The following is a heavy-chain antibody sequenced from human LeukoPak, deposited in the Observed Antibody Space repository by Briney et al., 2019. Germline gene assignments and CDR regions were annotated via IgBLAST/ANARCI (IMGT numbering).Heavy chain of an antibody. CDR1: GLTFSSYA. J-gene: IGHJ5*02. Sequence: GSLRLSCAASGLTFSSYAMSWVRQAPGKGLEWIGEINHSGSTNYNPSLKSRVTISVDTSKNQFSLKLSSVTAADTAVYYCARGRKITMIVVTRTVGFDPWGQGTLVTVSS. D-gene: IGHD3-22*01. CDR3: ARGRKITMIVVTRTVGFDP. CDR2: INHSGST. V-gene: IGHV4-34*01.